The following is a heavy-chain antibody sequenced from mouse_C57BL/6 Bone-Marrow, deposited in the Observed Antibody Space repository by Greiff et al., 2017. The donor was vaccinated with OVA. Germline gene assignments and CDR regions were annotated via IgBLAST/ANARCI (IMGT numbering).Heavy chain of an antibody. CDR3: TRPHYYGRYFDY. CDR2: ISSGGDYI. J-gene: IGHJ2*01. V-gene: IGHV5S21*01. D-gene: IGHD1-2*01. Sequence: EVKVEESGEGLVKPGGSLKLSCAASGFTFSSYAMSWVRQTPEKRLEWVAYISSGGDYIYYADTVKGRFTISRDNARNTLYLQMSSLKSEDTAMYYCTRPHYYGRYFDYWGQGTTLTVSS. CDR1: GFTFSSYA.